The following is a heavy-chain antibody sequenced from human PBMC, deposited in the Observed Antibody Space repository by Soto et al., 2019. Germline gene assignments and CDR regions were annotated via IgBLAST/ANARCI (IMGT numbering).Heavy chain of an antibody. J-gene: IGHJ5*02. CDR1: SGSISSSSYY. CDR3: AKTSVSYCSGGSCYPNWFDP. V-gene: IGHV4-39*01. D-gene: IGHD2-15*01. Sequence: SESMYLSSTVSSGSISSSSYYWGWISQPPGKGLEWIGSIYYSGSTYYNPSLKSRVTISVDTSKNQFSLKLSSVTAADTAVYYCAKTSVSYCSGGSCYPNWFDPWGQGTLVTVSS. CDR2: IYYSGST.